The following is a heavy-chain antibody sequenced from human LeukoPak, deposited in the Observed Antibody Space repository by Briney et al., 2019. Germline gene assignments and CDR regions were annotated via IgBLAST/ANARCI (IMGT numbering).Heavy chain of an antibody. CDR3: AFMVRGVASFDY. CDR1: GYTFTGYY. Sequence: GASVKVSCKASGYTFTGYYMHWARRAPGQGREWMGRINPNSGGTNYAQKFQGRVTMTRDTSISTAYMELSRLRSDDTAVYYCAFMVRGVASFDYWGQGTLVTVSS. J-gene: IGHJ4*02. CDR2: INPNSGGT. V-gene: IGHV1-2*06. D-gene: IGHD3-10*01.